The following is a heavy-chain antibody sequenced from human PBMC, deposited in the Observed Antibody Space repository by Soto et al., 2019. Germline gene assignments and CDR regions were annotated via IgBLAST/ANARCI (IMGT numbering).Heavy chain of an antibody. D-gene: IGHD3-3*01. CDR2: IKQDGSEK. CDR3: ARVDFWGGYYFDY. Sequence: GGSLRLSCAASGFTFSSYWMSWVRQAPGKGLEWVANIKQDGSEKYYVDSVKGRFTISRDNAKNSLYLQMNSLRAEDTAVCYCARVDFWGGYYFDYWGQGTLVTVSS. V-gene: IGHV3-7*04. J-gene: IGHJ4*02. CDR1: GFTFSSYW.